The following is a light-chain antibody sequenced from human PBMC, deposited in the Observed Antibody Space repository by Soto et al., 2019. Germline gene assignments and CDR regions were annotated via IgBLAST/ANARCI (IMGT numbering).Light chain of an antibody. CDR1: QSLVHSDGIAY. CDR2: KVS. J-gene: IGKJ5*01. CDR3: MQGTHWPIT. Sequence: VVMTQSPLSLPVTLGQPASISCRSNQSLVHSDGIAYFSWVQQRPGRSPRRLIYKVSNRDSGVPARFSGSGSGTDFALKISRVEAGDVGVYYCMQGTHWPITFGQGTRLEI. V-gene: IGKV2-30*02.